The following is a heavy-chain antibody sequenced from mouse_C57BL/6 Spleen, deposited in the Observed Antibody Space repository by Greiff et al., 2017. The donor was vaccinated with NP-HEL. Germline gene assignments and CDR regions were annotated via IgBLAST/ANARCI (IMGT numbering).Heavy chain of an antibody. CDR1: GYTFTDYN. CDR2: INPNNGGT. Sequence: VQLKESGPELVKPGASVKIPCKASGYTFTDYNMDWVKQSHGKSLEWIGDINPNNGGTIYNQKFKGKATLTVDKSSSTAYMELRSLTSEDTAVYYCARRMIYYDYGYWYFDVWGTGTTVTVSS. CDR3: ARRMIYYDYGYWYFDV. V-gene: IGHV1-18*01. D-gene: IGHD2-4*01. J-gene: IGHJ1*03.